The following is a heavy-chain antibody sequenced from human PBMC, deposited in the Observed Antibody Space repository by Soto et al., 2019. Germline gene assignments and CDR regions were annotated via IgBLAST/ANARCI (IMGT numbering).Heavy chain of an antibody. J-gene: IGHJ3*02. CDR1: GGSISSGGYY. Sequence: QVQLQESGPGLVKPSQTLSLTCTVSGGSISSGGYYWSWIRQNPGKGLEWIGYIYYSGTTNYNPSLNSPLSISVDTSKNQFSLKLISMTAAYTAVYYCASDESATDAVDIRGQGTMVTVSS. CDR3: ASDESATDAVDI. D-gene: IGHD5-12*01. V-gene: IGHV4-31*01. CDR2: IYYSGTT.